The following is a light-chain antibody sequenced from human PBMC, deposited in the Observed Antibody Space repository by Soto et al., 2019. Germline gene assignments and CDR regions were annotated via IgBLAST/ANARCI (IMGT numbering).Light chain of an antibody. V-gene: IGKV3-15*01. J-gene: IGKJ3*01. CDR3: HQYNNGPPCT. CDR2: DAS. Sequence: EIVMTQSPATLSVSPGERASLSCRASQSVGSKLASYQHKPGQAPRLLIYDASTRATGFPARFRGSGSGTEFTLTITSLQPEDFAVYYCHQYNNGPPCTFGPGTKVDIK. CDR1: QSVGSK.